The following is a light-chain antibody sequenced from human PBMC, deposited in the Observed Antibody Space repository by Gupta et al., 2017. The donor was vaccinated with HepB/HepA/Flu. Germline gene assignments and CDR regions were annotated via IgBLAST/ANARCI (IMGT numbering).Light chain of an antibody. CDR1: QSVSSY. CDR2: DAS. Sequence: ELVLTQSPATLSLSPGERATLSCRASQSVSSYLAWYQQKPGQAPRLLIYDASNRGTGIPARFSGSGSGTDFTLTISSLEHEDFEVYYYQQRSPITFGQGTRLEIE. J-gene: IGKJ5*01. V-gene: IGKV3-11*01. CDR3: QQRSPIT.